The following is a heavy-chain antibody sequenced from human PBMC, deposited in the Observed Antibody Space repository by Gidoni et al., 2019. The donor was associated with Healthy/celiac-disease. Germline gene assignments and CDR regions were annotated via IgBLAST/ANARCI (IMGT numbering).Heavy chain of an antibody. CDR1: GFTFDDYA. Sequence: EVQLVESGGGWVRRGRSLGLCCAPSGFTFDDYAMHWVRQAPGKGLEWVSGISWNSGSIGYADSVKGRFTISRDNAKNSLYLQMNSLRAEDTALYYCAKEAPVTTPALDYWGQGTLVTVSS. J-gene: IGHJ4*02. CDR2: ISWNSGSI. D-gene: IGHD4-17*01. CDR3: AKEAPVTTPALDY. V-gene: IGHV3-9*01.